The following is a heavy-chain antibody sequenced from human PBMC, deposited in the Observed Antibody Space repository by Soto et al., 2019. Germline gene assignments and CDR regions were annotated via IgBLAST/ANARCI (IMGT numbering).Heavy chain of an antibody. CDR1: GGSIKTYNW. D-gene: IGHD2-21*01. J-gene: IGHJ5*02. Sequence: SETLSLTCDVSGGSIKTYNWWTWVRQSPGKGLEWIGEIYHSGSALYNPSLNNRLTISIDKSKKQFSLTLTSVTAADTALYFCARADPVFIAKGFDLWGQGIRVTVSS. CDR3: ARADPVFIAKGFDL. CDR2: IYHSGSA. V-gene: IGHV4-4*02.